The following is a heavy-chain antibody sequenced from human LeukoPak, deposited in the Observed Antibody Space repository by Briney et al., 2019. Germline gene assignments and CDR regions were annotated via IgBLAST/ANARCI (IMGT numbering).Heavy chain of an antibody. V-gene: IGHV1-69*05. CDR2: IIPIFGTA. CDR1: GGTFSSYA. Sequence: SVKVSCKASGGTFSSYAISWVRQAPGQGLEWMGGIIPIFGTANYAQKFQGRVTITTDESTSTAYMELSSLRSEDTAVYYCASLSSTSRKVGRWFDPWGQGTLVTVSS. J-gene: IGHJ5*02. D-gene: IGHD2-2*01. CDR3: ASLSSTSRKVGRWFDP.